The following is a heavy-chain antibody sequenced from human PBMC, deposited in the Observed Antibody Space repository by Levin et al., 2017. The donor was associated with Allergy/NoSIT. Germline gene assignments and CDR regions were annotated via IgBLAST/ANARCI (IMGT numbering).Heavy chain of an antibody. CDR2: ISYDGSNK. Sequence: GGSLRLSCAASGFTFSSYAMHWVRQAPGKGLEWVAVISYDGSNKYYADSVKGRFTISRDNSKNTLYLQMNSLRAEDTAVYYCARDRLDIVVVVAAPRDDYYGMDVWGQGTTVTVSS. D-gene: IGHD2-15*01. V-gene: IGHV3-30-3*01. J-gene: IGHJ6*02. CDR1: GFTFSSYA. CDR3: ARDRLDIVVVVAAPRDDYYGMDV.